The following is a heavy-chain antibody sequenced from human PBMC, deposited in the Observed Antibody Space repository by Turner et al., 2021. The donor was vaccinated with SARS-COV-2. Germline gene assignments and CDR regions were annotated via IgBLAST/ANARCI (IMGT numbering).Heavy chain of an antibody. Sequence: EQLLESGGGLVQPGELLRLSWLAFGSAFSNYWMTWVSQAPGKGLEWVANIKQDEGEEYYVDSVQGRFTISRDNAENSLYLQMNSLRVEDTAMYYCVSKGQVAVAGFDSWGQGTLVTVSS. CDR2: IKQDEGEE. J-gene: IGHJ4*02. CDR1: GSAFSNYW. V-gene: IGHV3-7*01. CDR3: VSKGQVAVAGFDS. D-gene: IGHD6-19*01.